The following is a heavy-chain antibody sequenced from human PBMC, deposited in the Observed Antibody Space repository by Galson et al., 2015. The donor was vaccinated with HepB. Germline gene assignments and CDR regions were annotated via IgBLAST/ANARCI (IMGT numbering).Heavy chain of an antibody. Sequence: SLRLSCAASGFTFDDYAMHWVRQAPGKGLEWVSGISWNSGSIGYADSVKGRFTISRDNAKNSLYLQMNSLRAEDTALYYCARSPVGAVAGIYYYYGMDVWGQGTTVTVSS. CDR2: ISWNSGSI. CDR3: ARSPVGAVAGIYYYYGMDV. D-gene: IGHD6-19*01. J-gene: IGHJ6*02. V-gene: IGHV3-9*01. CDR1: GFTFDDYA.